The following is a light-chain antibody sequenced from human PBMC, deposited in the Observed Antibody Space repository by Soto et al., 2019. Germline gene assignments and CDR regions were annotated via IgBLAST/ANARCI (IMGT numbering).Light chain of an antibody. CDR1: SSDVGGSNY. V-gene: IGLV2-14*03. J-gene: IGLJ2*01. Sequence: QSALTQPASVSGSPGQSITISCTGTSSDVGGSNYVSWYQQHPGKALKLMIYDVNNRPSGISNRFSGSKSGNTASLTISGLQAEDEADYYCSSYRSGSTLVFGGGTKLTVL. CDR3: SSYRSGSTLV. CDR2: DVN.